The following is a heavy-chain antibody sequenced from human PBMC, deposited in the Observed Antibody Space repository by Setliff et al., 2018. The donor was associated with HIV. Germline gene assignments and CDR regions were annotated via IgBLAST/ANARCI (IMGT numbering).Heavy chain of an antibody. CDR2: IYYTGGT. D-gene: IGHD5-12*01. Sequence: SETLSLTCTVSGGSISDKSYYWGWIRQPPGKGLEWIANIYYTGGTYYNPSLQSRATISVDTSQNQFSLKLNSVTAADSALYFCARLGESGYDYRGYFDFWGQGKLVTV. CDR1: GGSISDKSYY. CDR3: ARLGESGYDYRGYFDF. V-gene: IGHV4-39*07. J-gene: IGHJ4*02.